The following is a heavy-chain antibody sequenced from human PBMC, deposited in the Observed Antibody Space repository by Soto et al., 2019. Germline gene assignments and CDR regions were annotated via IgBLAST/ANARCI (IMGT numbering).Heavy chain of an antibody. Sequence: ASVKVSCKASGYTFTSYYMHWVRQAPGQGLEWMGIINPSGGSTSYAQKFQGRVTMTRDTSTSTVYMELSSLRAEDTAVYYCASLPQRAGMGYYYGMDVWGQGTTVTVSS. V-gene: IGHV1-46*01. CDR1: GYTFTSYY. CDR2: INPSGGST. J-gene: IGHJ6*02. CDR3: ASLPQRAGMGYYYGMDV. D-gene: IGHD1-1*01.